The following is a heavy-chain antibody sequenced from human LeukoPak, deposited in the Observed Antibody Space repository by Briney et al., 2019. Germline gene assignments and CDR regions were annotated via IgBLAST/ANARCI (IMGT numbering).Heavy chain of an antibody. CDR1: GGSFSGDY. J-gene: IGHJ4*02. Sequence: SETLSLTCAVYGGSFSGDYWSWLRQPPGKGLEWIGEINHSGSTNYNPSLKSRVTISVDTSKNQFSLKLSSVTAADTAVYYCARSYAHDYWGQGTLVTVSS. V-gene: IGHV4-34*01. CDR3: ARSYAHDY. D-gene: IGHD2-2*01. CDR2: INHSGST.